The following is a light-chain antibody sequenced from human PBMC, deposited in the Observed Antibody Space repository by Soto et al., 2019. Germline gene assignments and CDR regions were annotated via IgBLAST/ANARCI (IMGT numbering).Light chain of an antibody. J-gene: IGKJ1*01. Sequence: EIVLTQSRETLSLSPGGRATLSCRARQSVTSYLAWYQQKPVQAPRLLIYDASNRATGIPARFSGSGSGTDLTLTISRLEPEDFAVYYCQQYDTSPWTFGQGTKV. V-gene: IGKV3-11*01. CDR2: DAS. CDR1: QSVTSY. CDR3: QQYDTSPWT.